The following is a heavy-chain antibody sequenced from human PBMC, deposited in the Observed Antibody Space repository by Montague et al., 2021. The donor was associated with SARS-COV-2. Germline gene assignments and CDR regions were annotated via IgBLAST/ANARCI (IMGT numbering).Heavy chain of an antibody. CDR3: ASGMLDT. V-gene: IGHV3-66*01. J-gene: IGHJ5*02. CDR2: IYSSGDT. CDR1: GFTVSSTY. Sequence: SLRLSCAASGFTVSSTYMRWVRQAPGKGLEWMSVIYSSGDTYHADSMKNRFTIYRDNSKNTVYLQMINLRGEDTAVYYCASGMLDTWGQGTLVIVSS.